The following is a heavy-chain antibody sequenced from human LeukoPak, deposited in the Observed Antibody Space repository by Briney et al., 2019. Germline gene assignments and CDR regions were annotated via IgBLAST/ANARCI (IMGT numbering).Heavy chain of an antibody. CDR2: IIPILGIA. J-gene: IGHJ4*02. V-gene: IGHV1-69*04. CDR1: GGTFSSYA. CDR3: AREERITMIVVVTAPLDY. D-gene: IGHD3-22*01. Sequence: VASVKVSCKASGGTFSSYATSWVRLAPGQGLEWMGRIIPILGIANYAQKFQGRVTITADKSTSTAYMELSSLRSEDTAVYYCAREERITMIVVVTAPLDYWGQGTLVTVSS.